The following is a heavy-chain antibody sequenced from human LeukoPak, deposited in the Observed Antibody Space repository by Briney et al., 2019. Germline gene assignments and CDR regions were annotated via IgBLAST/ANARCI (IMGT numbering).Heavy chain of an antibody. J-gene: IGHJ4*02. V-gene: IGHV3-30*18. CDR2: ISYDGSNK. Sequence: PGRSLRLSCAASGFTFSSYGMHWVRQAPGKGLEWVAVISYDGSNKYYADSVKGRFTISRDNSKNTLYLQMNSLRAEDTAVYYCAKDEQLAFDYWGQGTLVTASS. CDR1: GFTFSSYG. CDR3: AKDEQLAFDY. D-gene: IGHD6-6*01.